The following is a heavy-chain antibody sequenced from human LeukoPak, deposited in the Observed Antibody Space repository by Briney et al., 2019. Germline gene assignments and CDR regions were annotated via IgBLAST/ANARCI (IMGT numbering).Heavy chain of an antibody. CDR3: ARGPYGSGSYY. J-gene: IGHJ4*02. Sequence: TLSLTFTVSGGSISSGGYYWRWIPQPPGKGLGWIGYIYYSGTTYYNPSLKSRVTISVDTSKNQFSLKLTSVTAADTAVYYCARGPYGSGSYYWGQGTLVTVSS. CDR1: GGSISSGGYY. CDR2: IYYSGTT. V-gene: IGHV4-30-4*01. D-gene: IGHD3-10*01.